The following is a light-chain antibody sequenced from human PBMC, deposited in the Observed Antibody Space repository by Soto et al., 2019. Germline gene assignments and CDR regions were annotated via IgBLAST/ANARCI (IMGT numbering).Light chain of an antibody. J-gene: IGKJ1*01. Sequence: EIVLTQSPGTLSLSPGERATLSCRASQSVSSNYLAWYQQKPGQAPRLLIFGASNRATGIPARFSGSGSGTDFTLTITGLEPEDFAVYFCLRYSSSQWTFGQATQVDIK. CDR3: LRYSSSQWT. CDR1: QSVSSNY. CDR2: GAS. V-gene: IGKV3-20*01.